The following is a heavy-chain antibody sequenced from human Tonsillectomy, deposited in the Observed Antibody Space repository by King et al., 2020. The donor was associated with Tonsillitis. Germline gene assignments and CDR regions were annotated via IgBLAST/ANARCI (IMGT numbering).Heavy chain of an antibody. J-gene: IGHJ4*02. CDR2: ISYDGSNK. Sequence: VQLVESGGGVVQPGRSLRLSCAASGFTFSSYGMHWVRQAPGKGLEWVAIISYDGSNKYYADSVKGRFTISRDNSKNTLYLQMNSLRAEDTAVYYCAKDFLPYYGVPTFDSWGQGTMAPVSS. CDR3: AKDFLPYYGVPTFDS. D-gene: IGHD4-17*01. CDR1: GFTFSSYG. V-gene: IGHV3-30*18.